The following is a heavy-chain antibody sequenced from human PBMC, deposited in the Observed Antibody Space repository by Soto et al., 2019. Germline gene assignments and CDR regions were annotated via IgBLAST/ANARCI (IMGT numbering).Heavy chain of an antibody. V-gene: IGHV1-18*01. Sequence: QVQLVQSGAEVKKPGASVKVSCKASGYSFTSYGISWVRQAPGQGLEWMGWISAYNGNRKCAQKFQGRSTIPTDTSTSTAYMELRSLRSDVTAVYYCARDLGGFPDYWGQGTLVTVSS. CDR2: ISAYNGNR. J-gene: IGHJ4*02. D-gene: IGHD5-12*01. CDR3: ARDLGGFPDY. CDR1: GYSFTSYG.